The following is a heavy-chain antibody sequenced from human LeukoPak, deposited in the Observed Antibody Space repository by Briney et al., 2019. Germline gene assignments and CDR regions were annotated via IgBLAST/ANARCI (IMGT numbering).Heavy chain of an antibody. J-gene: IGHJ4*02. Sequence: SGPTLVKPTQTLTLTCTFSGFSLSTSGVGVGWIRQPPGKALEWLALIYWNDDKRYSPSLKSRLTITKDTSKNQVVLTMTNMDPVDTATYYCAHIFWSGYPLGSFDYWGQGTLVTVSS. D-gene: IGHD3-3*01. V-gene: IGHV2-5*01. CDR1: GFSLSTSGVG. CDR2: IYWNDDK. CDR3: AHIFWSGYPLGSFDY.